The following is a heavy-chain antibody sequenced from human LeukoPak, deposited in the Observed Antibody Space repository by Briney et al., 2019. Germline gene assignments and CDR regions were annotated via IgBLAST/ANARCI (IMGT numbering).Heavy chain of an antibody. CDR1: GFTVSSNY. CDR3: AREMFWSGYFSNLHFDY. D-gene: IGHD3-3*01. Sequence: PGGSLRLSCAASGFTVSSNYMSWVRQAPGKGLEWVSSISASGSYTYYADSVKGRFSISRDNAKNSLYLQMNSLRAEDTAVYYCAREMFWSGYFSNLHFDYWGQGTLVTVSS. CDR2: ISASGSYT. V-gene: IGHV3-21*01. J-gene: IGHJ4*02.